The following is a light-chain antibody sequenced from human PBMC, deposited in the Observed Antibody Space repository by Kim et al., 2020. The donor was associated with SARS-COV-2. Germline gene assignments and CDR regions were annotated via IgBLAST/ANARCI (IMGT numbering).Light chain of an antibody. V-gene: IGKV3-11*01. CDR1: QSVSSH. Sequence: SPGERATLSCRASQSVSSHLAWYQQKPGQAPRLLIYDASNRATGIPARFSGSGSGTDFTLTISSLEPEDFAVYYCQQRGNWPPAGTFGQGTKLEI. J-gene: IGKJ2*01. CDR3: QQRGNWPPAGT. CDR2: DAS.